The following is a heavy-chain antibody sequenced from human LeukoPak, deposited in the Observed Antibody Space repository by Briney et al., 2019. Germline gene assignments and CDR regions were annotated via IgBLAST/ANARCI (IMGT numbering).Heavy chain of an antibody. J-gene: IGHJ4*02. V-gene: IGHV3-23*01. CDR3: VKVAVQTQVVPAAIFFDY. CDR2: ISGSGGST. D-gene: IGHD2-2*01. Sequence: GGSLRLSCAASGFTLNNYAMSWVRQAPGKGLEWVSGISGSGGSTYYADSVKGRFTISRDNSKNTLYLQMNSLRAEDTAVYYCVKVAVQTQVVPAAIFFDYWGQGTLVTVSS. CDR1: GFTLNNYA.